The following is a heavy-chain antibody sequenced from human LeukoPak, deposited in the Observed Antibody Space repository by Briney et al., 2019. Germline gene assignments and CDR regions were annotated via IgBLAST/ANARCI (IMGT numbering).Heavy chain of an antibody. CDR2: IYAGGGT. J-gene: IGHJ4*02. D-gene: IGHD5-18*01. Sequence: SETLSLTCTVSGGSISNYYWSWIRQPAGKGLEWLGLIYAGGGTNYNPSLKGRGTMSVDTSKNQFSLRVTSMTAADTAVYYCARKAGGINYGYDYFDYWGQGILVTVSS. V-gene: IGHV4-4*07. CDR3: ARKAGGINYGYDYFDY. CDR1: GGSISNYY.